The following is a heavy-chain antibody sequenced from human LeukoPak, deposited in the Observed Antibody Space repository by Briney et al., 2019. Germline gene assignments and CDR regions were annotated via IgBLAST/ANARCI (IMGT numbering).Heavy chain of an antibody. CDR1: GYTFIGYY. CDR3: ARDRGRGWFAP. V-gene: IGHV1-2*02. D-gene: IGHD3-10*01. CDR2: INPNSGGT. J-gene: IGHJ5*02. Sequence: WASVKVSCKASGYTFIGYYMHWVRQTPGQGLEWMGWINPNSGGTNYAQKFQGRVTMTRDTSISTAYMELSRLRSDDTAVYYCARDRGRGWFAPWGQGTLVTVSS.